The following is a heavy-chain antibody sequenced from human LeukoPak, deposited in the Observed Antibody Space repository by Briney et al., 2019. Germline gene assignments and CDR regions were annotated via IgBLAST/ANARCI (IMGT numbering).Heavy chain of an antibody. Sequence: ASVKVSCKTSGYTFTGYYMHWLRQAPGQGLEWMGWINPNSGGTNYAQKFQGRVTMTRDTSISTAYMELSRLRSDDTAVYYCAKNVRGYSGFVRRTYYYYMDVWGKGTTVTVSS. CDR3: AKNVRGYSGFVRRTYYYYMDV. V-gene: IGHV1-2*02. J-gene: IGHJ6*03. CDR2: INPNSGGT. CDR1: GYTFTGYY. D-gene: IGHD5-12*01.